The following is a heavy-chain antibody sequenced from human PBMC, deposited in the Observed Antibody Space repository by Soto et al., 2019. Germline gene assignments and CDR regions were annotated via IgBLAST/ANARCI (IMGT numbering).Heavy chain of an antibody. D-gene: IGHD3-10*01. J-gene: IGHJ4*02. V-gene: IGHV4-59*01. CDR2: IYYSGST. Sequence: SETLSLTCTVSGGSISSYYWSWILQPPGKGLEWIGYIYYSGSTNYNPSLKSRVTISVDTSKNQFSLKLSSVTAADTAVYYCARDHGTMVRGVNSDPYYFDYWGQGTLVTVSS. CDR1: GGSISSYY. CDR3: ARDHGTMVRGVNSDPYYFDY.